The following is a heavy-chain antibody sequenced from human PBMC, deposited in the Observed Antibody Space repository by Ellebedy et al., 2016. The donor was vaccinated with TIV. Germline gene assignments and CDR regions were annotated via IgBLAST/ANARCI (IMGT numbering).Heavy chain of an antibody. V-gene: IGHV3-48*02. CDR3: ARGGGERLRYAFDI. CDR1: GFTFGCCA. Sequence: GESLKISCAASGFTFGCCAMSWVRQAPGKGREWVSYIGSRTSKIYYADSVKGRFTISRDNAKNSLYLQMNSLRDEDTAVYYCARGGGERLRYAFDIWGHGTLVTVSS. J-gene: IGHJ3*02. CDR2: IGSRTSKI. D-gene: IGHD1-26*01.